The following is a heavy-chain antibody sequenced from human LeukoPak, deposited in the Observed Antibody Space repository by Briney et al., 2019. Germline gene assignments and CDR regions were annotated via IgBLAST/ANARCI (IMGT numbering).Heavy chain of an antibody. D-gene: IGHD1-7*01. J-gene: IGHJ4*02. CDR2: IYYSGST. CDR3: ARHGNYYFDY. Sequence: PSETLSLTCTVSGDSISRSTYYWAWIRQPPGKGLEWIGSIYYSGSTYYNPSLKSRVTISVDTSKNQFSLKLSSVTAADTAVYYCARHGNYYFDYWGQGTLVTVSS. CDR1: GDSISRSTYY. V-gene: IGHV4-39*01.